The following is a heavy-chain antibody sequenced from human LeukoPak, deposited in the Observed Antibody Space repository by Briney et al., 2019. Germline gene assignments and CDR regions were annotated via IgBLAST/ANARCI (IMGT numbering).Heavy chain of an antibody. Sequence: SVKVSCKASGGTFSSYAISWVRQAPGQGLEWMGRIIPIFGTANYAQKFQGRVTITTDESTSTAYMELSSLTSEDTAVYYCARERHYDSSGYSVIGYWGQGTLVTVSS. CDR2: IIPIFGTA. CDR1: GGTFSSYA. D-gene: IGHD3-22*01. CDR3: ARERHYDSSGYSVIGY. V-gene: IGHV1-69*05. J-gene: IGHJ4*02.